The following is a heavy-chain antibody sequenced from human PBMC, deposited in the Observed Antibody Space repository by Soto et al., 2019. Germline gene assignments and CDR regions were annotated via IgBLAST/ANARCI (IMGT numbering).Heavy chain of an antibody. D-gene: IGHD6-13*01. CDR3: ARDGSSWYGYYYGMDV. Sequence: SETLSLTYTVSGGSISSYYWSWIRQPPGKGLEWIGYIYYSGSTNYNPSLKSRVTISVDTSKNQFSLKLSSVTAADTAVYYCARDGSSWYGYYYGMDVWGQGTTVTVSS. J-gene: IGHJ6*02. V-gene: IGHV4-59*01. CDR1: GGSISSYY. CDR2: IYYSGST.